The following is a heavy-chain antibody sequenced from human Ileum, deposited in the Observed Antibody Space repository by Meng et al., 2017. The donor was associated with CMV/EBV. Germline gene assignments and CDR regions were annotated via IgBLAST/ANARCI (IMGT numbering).Heavy chain of an antibody. CDR1: GGSFSVYR. CDR3: ARGDIAASLEF. V-gene: IGHV4-34*01. J-gene: IGHJ4*02. Sequence: GQLQQWGAGLLKPSEPLSLTCAVYGGSFSVYRWSWIRQPPGKGLQWIGEINDNGDTNYDPSLNSRVTISVDTSKKQFSLRLTSVTAADTAMYYCARGDIAASLEFWDQGTLVTVSS. CDR2: INDNGDT. D-gene: IGHD6-13*01.